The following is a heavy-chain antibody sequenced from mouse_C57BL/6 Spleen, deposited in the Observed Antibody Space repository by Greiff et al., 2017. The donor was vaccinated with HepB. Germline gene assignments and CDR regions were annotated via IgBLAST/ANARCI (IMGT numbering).Heavy chain of an antibody. CDR3: TRWTVVEEDYAMDY. D-gene: IGHD1-1*01. Sequence: VQLQQSGAELVRPGASVTLSCKASGYTFTDYEMHWVKQTPVHGLEWIGAIDPETGGTAYNQKFKGKAILTADKSSSTAYMELRSLTSEDSDVYYCTRWTVVEEDYAMDYWGQGTSVTVSS. CDR2: IDPETGGT. CDR1: GYTFTDYE. V-gene: IGHV1-15*01. J-gene: IGHJ4*01.